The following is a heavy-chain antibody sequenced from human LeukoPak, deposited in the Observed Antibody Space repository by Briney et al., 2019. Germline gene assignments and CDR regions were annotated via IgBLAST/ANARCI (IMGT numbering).Heavy chain of an antibody. Sequence: GGSLRLSCAASGFTFSSYVMNWDRQAPGKGPEWVSAISGSGGNTYYADSVKGRFTLSRDNSKNTLSLQMNSLRAEDTAIYYCAKGPEWSWELQNNNWFDPWGQGTLVTVSS. CDR3: AKGPEWSWELQNNNWFDP. V-gene: IGHV3-23*01. D-gene: IGHD3-10*01. CDR2: ISGSGGNT. CDR1: GFTFSSYV. J-gene: IGHJ5*02.